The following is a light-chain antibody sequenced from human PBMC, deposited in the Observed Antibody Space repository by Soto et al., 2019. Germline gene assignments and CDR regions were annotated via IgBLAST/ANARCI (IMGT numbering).Light chain of an antibody. CDR3: AAWHDSLNGRI. J-gene: IGLJ2*01. Sequence: QSVLTQPPSASGTPGQRVTISCSGSSSNIGSNTVNLYQQLPGTAPKLLIYSNNKRPSGVPDRFSGSKSGTSASLAISGLQSEDEADYYCAAWHDSLNGRIFGGGTKLTVL. V-gene: IGLV1-44*01. CDR2: SNN. CDR1: SSNIGSNT.